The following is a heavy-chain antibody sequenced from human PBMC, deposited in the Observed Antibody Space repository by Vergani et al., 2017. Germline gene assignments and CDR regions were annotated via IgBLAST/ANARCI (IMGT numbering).Heavy chain of an antibody. CDR2: IYTSEST. V-gene: IGHV4-4*07. CDR1: GGSISPYY. CDR3: AREYSSSVGFLAY. D-gene: IGHD6-6*01. J-gene: IGHJ4*02. Sequence: QVQLPESGPGLVKPSETLSLTCIVSGGSISPYYWSWIRQPAGKGLEWIGRIYTSESTNYNPSLKSRVTMSVDTSKNQFFLKLSSVTAADTAVYCCAREYSSSVGFLAYWGQGTLVTVSP.